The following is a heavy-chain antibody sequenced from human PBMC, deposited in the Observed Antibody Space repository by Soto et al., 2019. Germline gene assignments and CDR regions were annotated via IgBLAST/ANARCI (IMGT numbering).Heavy chain of an antibody. CDR1: GFNFAAYT. Sequence: GGSLRLSCSASGFNFAAYTMSWVRLTPGKGLEWVGFIRRIAYGGTTDYAASVKGRFTISRDDSRKIVYLQMSRLKIEDTAVYYCSRSLAIDFDSWGQGTLVTVSS. J-gene: IGHJ4*02. V-gene: IGHV3-49*04. CDR2: IRRIAYGGTT. CDR3: SRSLAIDFDS.